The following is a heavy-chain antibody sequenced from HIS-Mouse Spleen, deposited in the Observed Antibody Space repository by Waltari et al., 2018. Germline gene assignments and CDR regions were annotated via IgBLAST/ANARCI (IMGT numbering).Heavy chain of an antibody. V-gene: IGHV4-39*07. J-gene: IGHJ2*01. CDR3: AREIPYSSSWYDWYFDL. Sequence: QLQLQESGPGLVKPSETLSLTCTVSGGSISSSRYYLGWIRQPPVKGLEWIGSIYYSGSTYYDPSLKSRVTISVDTSKNQFSLKLSSVTAADTAVYYCAREIPYSSSWYDWYFDLWGRGTPVTVSS. D-gene: IGHD6-13*01. CDR2: IYYSGST. CDR1: GGSISSSRYY.